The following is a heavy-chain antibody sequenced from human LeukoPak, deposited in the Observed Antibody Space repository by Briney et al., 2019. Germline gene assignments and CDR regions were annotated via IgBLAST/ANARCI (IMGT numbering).Heavy chain of an antibody. V-gene: IGHV3-23*01. CDR1: GFTFSSYG. Sequence: GGSQRLSCAASGFTFSSYGMSWVRQAPGKGLEWVSAISGSGGSTYYADSVKGRFTISRDNSKNTLYLQMNSLRAEDTAVYYCAKDTAQWLWGSDYWGQGTLVTVSS. CDR2: ISGSGGST. D-gene: IGHD3-16*01. CDR3: AKDTAQWLWGSDY. J-gene: IGHJ4*02.